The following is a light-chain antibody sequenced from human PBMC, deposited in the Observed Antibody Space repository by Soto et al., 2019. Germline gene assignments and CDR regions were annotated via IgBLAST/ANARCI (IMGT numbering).Light chain of an antibody. CDR2: DAS. CDR1: QTISSW. CDR3: QEYHTSSIS. Sequence: DIQMTQSPSSLSASVGDRVTITCRASQTISSWLAWYQQKPGKAPNLLIYDASTLERGVPSRFSGTGSGTEFTLTMDRLQPDDFATYYCQEYHTSSISFRQGTQPQI. J-gene: IGKJ5*01. V-gene: IGKV1-5*01.